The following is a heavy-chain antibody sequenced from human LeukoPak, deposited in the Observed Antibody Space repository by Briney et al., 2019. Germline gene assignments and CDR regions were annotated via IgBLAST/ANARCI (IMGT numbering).Heavy chain of an antibody. V-gene: IGHV3-30*04. J-gene: IGHJ4*02. Sequence: GGSLRLSCAASGFAFSSFAMHWVRQAPGKGLEWVAVISYDGSNKYCADSVKGRFTISRDNSKNTLYLQMNSLTAEDTAVYYCARDDRGIAAAGFFDYWGQGTLVTVSS. CDR1: GFAFSSFA. CDR2: ISYDGSNK. D-gene: IGHD6-13*01. CDR3: ARDDRGIAAAGFFDY.